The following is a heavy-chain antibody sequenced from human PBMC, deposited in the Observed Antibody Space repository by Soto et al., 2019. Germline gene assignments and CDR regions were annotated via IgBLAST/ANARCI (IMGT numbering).Heavy chain of an antibody. CDR2: IYGSGST. CDR3: AREGKDISTHGGWNAFDL. V-gene: IGHV4-31*03. Sequence: QVQLQESGPGLVKPSQTLSLTCTVSGGSIRGADYFWSWIRQHPGKGLEWIGYIYGSGSTYANPSLKSRVTISMDMSQNRLSLNLTSVTAADTAVYYCAREGKDISTHGGWNAFDLWGQGTKVSVSS. D-gene: IGHD3-9*01. J-gene: IGHJ3*01. CDR1: GGSIRGADYF.